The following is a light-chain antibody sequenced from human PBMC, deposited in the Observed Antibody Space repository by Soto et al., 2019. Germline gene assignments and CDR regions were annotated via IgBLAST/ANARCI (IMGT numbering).Light chain of an antibody. CDR1: QSVGSN. V-gene: IGKV3-15*01. CDR2: GAS. CDR3: QQYNNWPPDRT. Sequence: EIVMTQSPATLSVSPGERGTLSCRASQSVGSNLAWYQQKPGQAPRLLIYGASTRATGIPARFSGSGSGTECTLTISSLESEDFAIYCCQQYNNWPPDRTFGQGTKVEIK. J-gene: IGKJ1*01.